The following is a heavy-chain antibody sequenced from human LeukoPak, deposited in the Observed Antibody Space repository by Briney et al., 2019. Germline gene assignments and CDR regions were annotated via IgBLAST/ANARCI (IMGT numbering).Heavy chain of an antibody. CDR1: GFTFSSYG. D-gene: IGHD2-2*01. V-gene: IGHV3-30*02. CDR3: AKGPRCCSSTSCYAFDY. J-gene: IGHJ4*02. Sequence: GGSLRLSCAASGFTFSSYGMHWVRQAPGKGLEWVAFIRYDGSNKYYADSVKGRFTISRDNSKNTLYLQMNSLRAEDTAVYYCAKGPRCCSSTSCYAFDYWGQGTLVTVSS. CDR2: IRYDGSNK.